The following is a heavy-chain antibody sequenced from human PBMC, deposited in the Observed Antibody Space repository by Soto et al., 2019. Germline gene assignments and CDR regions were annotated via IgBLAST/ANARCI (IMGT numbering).Heavy chain of an antibody. Sequence: GASVKVSCKASGYTFTGYNMHWVRQAPGKGLEWMGWFNPNGGDTYYAQKFQGRVTMTRDTSTDTAYMELSSLRSEDTAVYYCATVRVWSGYQYYFDYWGQGTLVTVSS. CDR3: ATVRVWSGYQYYFDY. CDR1: GYTFTGYN. CDR2: FNPNGGDT. J-gene: IGHJ4*02. D-gene: IGHD3-3*01. V-gene: IGHV1-2*02.